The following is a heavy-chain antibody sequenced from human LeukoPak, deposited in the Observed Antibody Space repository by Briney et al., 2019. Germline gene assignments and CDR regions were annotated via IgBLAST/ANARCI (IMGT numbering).Heavy chain of an antibody. CDR1: GFTFSSYS. CDR2: ISSSSSYI. J-gene: IGHJ4*02. CDR3: VRDPPRCSGGSCYLDY. V-gene: IGHV3-21*01. D-gene: IGHD2-15*01. Sequence: KTGGSLRLSCAASGFTFSSYSMNWVRQAPGKGLEWVSSISSSSSYIYYADSVKGRFTISRDNAKNSLYLQMNSLRAEDTAVYYCVRDPPRCSGGSCYLDYWGQGTLVTVSS.